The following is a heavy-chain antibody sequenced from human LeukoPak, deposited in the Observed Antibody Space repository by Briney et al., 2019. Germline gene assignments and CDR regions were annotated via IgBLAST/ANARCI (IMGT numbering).Heavy chain of an antibody. D-gene: IGHD6-19*01. J-gene: IGHJ4*02. CDR1: GGSISSSSYY. CDR2: IYYSGST. CDR3: ARVRAVAGYYFDY. V-gene: IGHV4-39*07. Sequence: SETLSLTCTVSGGSISSSSYYWGWIRQPPGKGLEWIGSIYYSGSTYYNPSLKSRVTISVDTSMNQFSLKLSSVTAADTAVYYCARVRAVAGYYFDYWGQGTLVTVSS.